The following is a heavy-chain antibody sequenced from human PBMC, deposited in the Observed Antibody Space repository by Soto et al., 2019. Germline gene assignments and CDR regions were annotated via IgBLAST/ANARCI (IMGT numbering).Heavy chain of an antibody. J-gene: IGHJ6*02. CDR2: ISGSGGST. V-gene: IGHV3-23*01. D-gene: IGHD2-2*01. CDR1: GGAFTNYS. Sequence: SCKVSGGAFTNYSLNWVRQAPGKGLEWVSAISGSGGSTYYADSVKGRFTISRDNSKNTLYLQMNSLRAEDTAVYYCAKDVRAAPQRVVPAAIMGGYYYYYYGMDVWGQGTTVTVSS. CDR3: AKDVRAAPQRVVPAAIMGGYYYYYYGMDV.